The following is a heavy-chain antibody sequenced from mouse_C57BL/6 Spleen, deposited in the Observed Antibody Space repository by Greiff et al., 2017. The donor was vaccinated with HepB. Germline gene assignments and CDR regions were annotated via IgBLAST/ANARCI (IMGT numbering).Heavy chain of an antibody. CDR1: GYTFTSYW. J-gene: IGHJ4*01. CDR3: AREKGYGSSYRAMDY. Sequence: VQLVESGAELVKPGASVKLSCKASGYTFTSYWMHWVKQRPGQGLEWIGMIHPNSGSTNYNEKFKSKATLTVDKSSSTAYMQLSSLTSEDSAVYYCAREKGYGSSYRAMDYWGQGTSVTVSS. V-gene: IGHV1-64*01. CDR2: IHPNSGST. D-gene: IGHD1-1*01.